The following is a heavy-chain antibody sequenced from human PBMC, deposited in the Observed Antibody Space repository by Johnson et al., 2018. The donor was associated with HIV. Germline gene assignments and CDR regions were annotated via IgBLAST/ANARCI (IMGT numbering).Heavy chain of an antibody. CDR2: IWYDGSNK. V-gene: IGHV3-33*06. Sequence: QVQLVESGGGVVQPGRSLRLSCAASGFTFSSYGIHWVRQAPCKGLEWVAVIWYDGSNKYYADSVKGRFTISRDNSKNTLYLQMNSLRAEDTSVYYCAKAPLSGYEDAFDIWGQGTMVTVSS. CDR1: GFTFSSYG. J-gene: IGHJ3*02. D-gene: IGHD3-22*01. CDR3: AKAPLSGYEDAFDI.